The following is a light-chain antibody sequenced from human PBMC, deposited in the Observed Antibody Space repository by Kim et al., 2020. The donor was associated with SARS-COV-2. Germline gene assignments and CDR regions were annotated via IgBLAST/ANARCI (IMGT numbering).Light chain of an antibody. V-gene: IGLV3-9*01. Sequence: SYELTQPLSVSVALGQTARITCGGNNIGSKNVHWYQQKPGQAPALVIYRASNRPSGIPERLSGSNSGNTATLTISRAQAGDEADYYCQVWDSSSWVFGGG. CDR1: NIGSKN. J-gene: IGLJ3*02. CDR2: RAS. CDR3: QVWDSSSWV.